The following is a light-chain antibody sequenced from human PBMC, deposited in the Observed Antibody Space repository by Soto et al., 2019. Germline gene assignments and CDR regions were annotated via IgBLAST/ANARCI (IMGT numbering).Light chain of an antibody. Sequence: QAVLTQPASVSGSPGQSITISCTGTISDIETYNLVSWYQQYPGKAPKLLIYEDSKLPSGVSDRFSGSKSVNTASLTIYGLQAEHEAYYHCCSFAGRTTFVFGAGTKLTVL. CDR3: CSFAGRTTFV. CDR2: EDS. CDR1: ISDIETYNL. J-gene: IGLJ1*01. V-gene: IGLV2-23*01.